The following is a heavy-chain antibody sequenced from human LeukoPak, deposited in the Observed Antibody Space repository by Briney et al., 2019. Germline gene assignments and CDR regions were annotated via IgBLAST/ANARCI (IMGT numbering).Heavy chain of an antibody. J-gene: IGHJ3*02. D-gene: IGHD3-10*01. CDR2: ISSSSSYI. CDR3: ARGKEFDVFDI. CDR1: GFTFSSYS. Sequence: GGSLRLSCAASGFTFSSYSMNWVRQAPGKGLEWVSSISSSSSYIYYADSVKGRFTISRDNAKNSLHLQMNSLRAEDTAVYYCARGKEFDVFDIWGQGTMVTVSS. V-gene: IGHV3-21*01.